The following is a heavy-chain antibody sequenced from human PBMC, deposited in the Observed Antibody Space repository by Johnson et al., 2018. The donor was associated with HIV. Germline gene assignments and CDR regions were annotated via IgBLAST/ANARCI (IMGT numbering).Heavy chain of an antibody. Sequence: VQLVESGGGLVQPGRSLRLSCAASGFSFSSYAMHWVRQAPGKGLEWVAVVSYDGSERYYADSVKGRFTISRDNAKNALYLQMNSLRAGDTAVYYCVRKAGAIDICGQVTMGPVSS. CDR1: GFSFSSYA. CDR2: VSYDGSER. CDR3: VRKAGAIDI. D-gene: IGHD4-17*01. V-gene: IGHV3-30*04. J-gene: IGHJ3*02.